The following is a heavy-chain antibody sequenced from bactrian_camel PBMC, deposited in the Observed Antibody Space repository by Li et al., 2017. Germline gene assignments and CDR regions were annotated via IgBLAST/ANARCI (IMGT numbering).Heavy chain of an antibody. Sequence: HVQLVESGGGEVQPGGSLRLSCAASGFPFLTNMNWVRQAPGKRLERVAGISTGGSSTYYADSVKGRFTISKDNAENILYLQMNNLEPEDTAMYYCAVDILICDLIASMSVGGQGTQVTVS. CDR1: GFPFLTN. J-gene: IGHJ4*01. CDR2: ISTGGSST. V-gene: IGHV3S1*01. D-gene: IGHD4*01.